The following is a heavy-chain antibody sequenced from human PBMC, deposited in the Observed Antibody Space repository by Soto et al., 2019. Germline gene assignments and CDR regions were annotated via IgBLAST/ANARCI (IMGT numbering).Heavy chain of an antibody. D-gene: IGHD6-19*01. V-gene: IGHV3-48*04. CDR3: ARDGIAVNSYNGMDV. Sequence: GGSLRLSCAASGFTFSSYSMNWVRQAPGKGLEWVSYISSSSSTIYYADSVKGRFTISRDNAKNSLYLQMNSLRAEDTAVYYCARDGIAVNSYNGMDVWGQGTTVTVSS. CDR2: ISSSSSTI. J-gene: IGHJ6*02. CDR1: GFTFSSYS.